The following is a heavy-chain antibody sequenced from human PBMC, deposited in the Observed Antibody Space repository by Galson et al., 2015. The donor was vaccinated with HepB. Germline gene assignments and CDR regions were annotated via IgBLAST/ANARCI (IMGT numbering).Heavy chain of an antibody. CDR3: AREEGYYDSSGYSAFDI. CDR1: GFTVSSNY. J-gene: IGHJ3*02. D-gene: IGHD3-22*01. CDR2: IYSGGST. Sequence: SLRLSCAASGFTVSSNYMSWVRQAPGKGLEWVSVIYSGGSTYYADSVKGRFTISRDNSKNTLYLQMNSLRAEDTAVYYCAREEGYYDSSGYSAFDIWGQGTMVTVSS. V-gene: IGHV3-53*01.